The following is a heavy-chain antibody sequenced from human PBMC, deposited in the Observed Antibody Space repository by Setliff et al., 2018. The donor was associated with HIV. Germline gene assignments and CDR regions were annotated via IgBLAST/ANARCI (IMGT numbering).Heavy chain of an antibody. V-gene: IGHV3-7*05. D-gene: IGHD6-13*01. CDR1: GFTFSNNW. Sequence: VGSLRLSCAASGFTFSNNWMAWVRLAPGKGLEWVANIKQDGSVKNYVDSVRGRFTISRDNAENSLFLQMTGLRPEDTAMYYCARDRWFSNNWYSDYWGQGTLVTVS. CDR3: ARDRWFSNNWYSDY. CDR2: IKQDGSVK. J-gene: IGHJ4*02.